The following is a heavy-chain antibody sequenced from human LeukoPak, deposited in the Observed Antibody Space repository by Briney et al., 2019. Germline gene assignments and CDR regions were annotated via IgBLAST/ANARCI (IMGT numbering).Heavy chain of an antibody. J-gene: IGHJ6*04. CDR2: IWYDGSKK. D-gene: IGHD5-12*01. CDR1: GFTFTNYG. CDR3: ARAGYDVYGMDV. V-gene: IGHV3-33*01. Sequence: GGSLRLSCAASGFTFTNYGFHWVRQAPGKGLEWVAVIWYDGSKKYYEDSVKGRFTISKDNSKITVYLQMNSLRAEDTAVYYCARAGYDVYGMDVWGTGNTVTVSS.